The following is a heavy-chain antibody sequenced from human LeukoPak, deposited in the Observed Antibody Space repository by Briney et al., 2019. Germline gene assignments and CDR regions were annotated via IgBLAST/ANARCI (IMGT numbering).Heavy chain of an antibody. D-gene: IGHD3-10*01. CDR1: GGSISSGGYS. CDR2: IYYTGST. Sequence: PSQTLSLTCAVSGGSISSGGYSWSWIRQPPGKGLEWIGYIYYTGSTFYNPSLESRVTISVDTSKNQFSLKLSSVTAADTAVYYCARDSYYGSGSQYYFDCWGQGTLVTVSS. V-gene: IGHV4-30-4*07. J-gene: IGHJ4*02. CDR3: ARDSYYGSGSQYYFDC.